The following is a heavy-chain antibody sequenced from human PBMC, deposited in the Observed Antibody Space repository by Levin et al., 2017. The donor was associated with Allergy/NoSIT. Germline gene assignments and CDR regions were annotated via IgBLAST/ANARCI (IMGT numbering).Heavy chain of an antibody. V-gene: IGHV3-23*01. J-gene: IGHJ3*01. CDR2: IGNTGGGT. Sequence: QAGGSLRLSCAASGFTFSTNAMSWVRQAPGKGLEWVSGIGNTGGGTYYADSGKGRFTISRDNSKNTLYLQMNSLRIEDTALYYCAKRYCINTVCFGVFDVWGQGTMVTVSS. CDR1: GFTFSTNA. CDR3: AKRYCINTVCFGVFDV. D-gene: IGHD2-8*01.